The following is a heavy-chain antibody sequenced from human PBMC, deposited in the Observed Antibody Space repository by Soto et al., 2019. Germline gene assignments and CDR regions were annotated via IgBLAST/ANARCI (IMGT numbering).Heavy chain of an antibody. CDR3: TTDPVTMIVVVPSSG. D-gene: IGHD3-22*01. Sequence: SETLSLTCTVSGGSISSGGYYWSWIRQHPGKGLEWIGYIYYSGSTYYNPSLKSRVTISVDTSKNQFSLKLSSVKTEDTAVYYCTTDPVTMIVVVPSSGWGQGTLVTVSS. CDR2: IYYSGST. V-gene: IGHV4-31*03. CDR1: GGSISSGGYY. J-gene: IGHJ4*02.